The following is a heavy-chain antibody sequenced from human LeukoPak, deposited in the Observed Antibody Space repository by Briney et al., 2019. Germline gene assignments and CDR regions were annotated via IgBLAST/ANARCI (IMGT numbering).Heavy chain of an antibody. D-gene: IGHD3-10*01. CDR3: ARDSRYYGSNWFDL. J-gene: IGHJ5*02. CDR2: ISSSSSTI. CDR1: GFTFSSYE. V-gene: IGHV3-48*01. Sequence: GGSLRLSCAASGFTFSSYEMNWVRQAPGKGLEWVSYISSSSSTIYYADSVKGRFTTSRDNAKNSLYLQMNSLRAEDTAVYYCARDSRYYGSNWFDLWGQGTLVTVSS.